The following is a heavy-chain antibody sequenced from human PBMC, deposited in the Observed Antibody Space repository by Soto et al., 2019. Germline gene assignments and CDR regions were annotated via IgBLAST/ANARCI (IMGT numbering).Heavy chain of an antibody. CDR2: ISYDGSNK. CDR1: GFPCSSYS. V-gene: IGHV3-30-3*01. Sequence: AGAMRLSSAFSGFPCSSYSRHWVRPATGKGLEWVAVISYDGSNKYYADSVKGRFTISRDNSKNTLYLQMNSLRAEDTAVYYCAREGFLEWLLSDYYYGMDVWGQGNTVPFS. CDR3: AREGFLEWLLSDYYYGMDV. D-gene: IGHD3-3*01. J-gene: IGHJ6*02.